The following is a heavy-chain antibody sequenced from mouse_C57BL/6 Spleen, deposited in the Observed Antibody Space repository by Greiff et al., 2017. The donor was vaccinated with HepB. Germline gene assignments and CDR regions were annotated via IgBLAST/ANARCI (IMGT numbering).Heavy chain of an antibody. CDR1: GYTFTDYE. CDR3: TSEEILLLQRGYFDV. Sequence: VQLQQSGAELVRPGASVTLSCKASGYTFTDYEMHWVKQTPVHGLEWIGAIDPETGGTAYNQKFKGKAILTADKSSSTAYMELRSLTSEDSAVYYCTSEEILLLQRGYFDVWGTGTTVTVSS. J-gene: IGHJ1*03. CDR2: IDPETGGT. D-gene: IGHD1-1*01. V-gene: IGHV1-15*01.